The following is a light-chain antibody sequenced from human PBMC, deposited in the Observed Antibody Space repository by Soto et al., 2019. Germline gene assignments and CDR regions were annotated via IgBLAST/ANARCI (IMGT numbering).Light chain of an antibody. Sequence: QSVLTQPPSASGTPGQSVTIPCTGTSSDVGDYNYVSWYQQHPGKAPKLMIYEVSRRPSGVPDRFSGSKSGNTASLTVSGLQAEDEADYYCSSNAGSNNLVFGGGTK. J-gene: IGLJ2*01. CDR1: SSDVGDYNY. CDR3: SSNAGSNNLV. CDR2: EVS. V-gene: IGLV2-8*01.